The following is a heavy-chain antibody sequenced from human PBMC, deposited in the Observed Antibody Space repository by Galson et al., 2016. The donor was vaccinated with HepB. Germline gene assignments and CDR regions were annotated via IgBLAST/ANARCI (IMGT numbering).Heavy chain of an antibody. Sequence: SVKVSCKASGGTFNSYAFSWVRQAPGQGLEWLGRSIPILSMANSAEKFQGRVTITADISARTAYMELSSLRSEDTAVYYCARDAVAVVGTLHFYYYGMDVWGQGTTVTVSS. CDR2: SIPILSMA. D-gene: IGHD6-13*01. CDR1: GGTFNSYA. J-gene: IGHJ6*02. CDR3: ARDAVAVVGTLHFYYYGMDV. V-gene: IGHV1-69*04.